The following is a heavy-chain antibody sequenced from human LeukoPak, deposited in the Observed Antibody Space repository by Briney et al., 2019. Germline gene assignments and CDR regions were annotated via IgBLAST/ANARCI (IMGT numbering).Heavy chain of an antibody. CDR3: ARASGSGCSSD. CDR2: ISRSSSYI. CDR1: GLPSSINT. V-gene: IGHV3-21*01. Sequence: PGGSLRLSFQPSGLPSSINTCTGFRQAPGKGLEWVSSISRSSSYIYYADSVKGRFTLSRDNAKNSLFLQMNSLRAEDTAVYFCARASGSGCSSDWGQRTLVTVSS. D-gene: IGHD2-15*01. J-gene: IGHJ4*02.